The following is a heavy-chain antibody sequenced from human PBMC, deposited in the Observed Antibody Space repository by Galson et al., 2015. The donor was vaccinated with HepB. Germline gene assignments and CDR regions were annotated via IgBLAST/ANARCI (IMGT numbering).Heavy chain of an antibody. CDR3: VALSYDFWSGAPPFDD. CDR1: GYRFIIYW. J-gene: IGHJ4*02. V-gene: IGHV5-51*01. CDR2: IYPGDSDT. Sequence: QSGAEVKKPGESLKISCKGSGYRFIIYWIGWVRQMPGKGLEWVGIIYPGDSDTRYSPSFQGQVTISADKSISTAYLQWSSLKASDTAMYYCVALSYDFWSGAPPFDDWGQGTLVTVSS. D-gene: IGHD3-3*01.